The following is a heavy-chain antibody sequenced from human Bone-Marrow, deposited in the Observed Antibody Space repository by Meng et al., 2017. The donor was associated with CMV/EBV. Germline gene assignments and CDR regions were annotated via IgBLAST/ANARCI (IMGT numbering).Heavy chain of an antibody. CDR2: IRYDGSNK. CDR3: AKDPGSGNDYYYGMDV. Sequence: GESLKISCAASGFTFSSYGMHWVRQAPGKGLGWVAFIRYDGSNKYYADSVEGRFTISRENSKNTLYLQMNSLGAEDTAVYYCAKDPGSGNDYYYGMDVWGQGTTVTVSS. J-gene: IGHJ6*02. V-gene: IGHV3-30*02. D-gene: IGHD3-10*01. CDR1: GFTFSSYG.